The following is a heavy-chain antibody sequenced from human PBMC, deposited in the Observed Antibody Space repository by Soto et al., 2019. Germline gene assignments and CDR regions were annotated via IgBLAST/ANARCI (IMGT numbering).Heavy chain of an antibody. J-gene: IGHJ5*02. V-gene: IGHV3-53*02. CDR1: GFIVSNNY. D-gene: IGHD3-16*01. Sequence: EVQLVETGGGLIQPGGSLRLSCEVSGFIVSNNYITWIRQAPGKGLEWVSIIYSGGATYYADSVKGRFTISRDNSKNTVYLQMNKQRGEDPAVDYCGIGTGGSRRFDPWGQGTLVTVSS. CDR3: GIGTGGSRRFDP. CDR2: IYSGGAT.